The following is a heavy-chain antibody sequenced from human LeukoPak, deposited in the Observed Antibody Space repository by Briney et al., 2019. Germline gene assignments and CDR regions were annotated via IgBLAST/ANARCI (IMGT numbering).Heavy chain of an antibody. CDR1: GFTFSSYA. CDR2: ISGSGGNT. V-gene: IGHV3-23*01. D-gene: IGHD3-3*02. J-gene: IGHJ5*02. CDR3: AQSGLASIESGGWLEP. Sequence: PGGSLRLSCAASGFTFSSYAMSWVRQAPGKGLEWVSAISGSGGNTYYADSVKGRFTISRDNSKNTLYLQMNSLRAEYPAGYDCAQSGLASIESGGWLEPWGLGTLVTVSS.